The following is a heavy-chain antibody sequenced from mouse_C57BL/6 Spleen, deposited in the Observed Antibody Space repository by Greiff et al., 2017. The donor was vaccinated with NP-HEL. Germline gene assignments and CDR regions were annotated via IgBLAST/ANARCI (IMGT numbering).Heavy chain of an antibody. CDR2: ISSGGDYI. CDR1: GFTFSSYA. V-gene: IGHV5-9-1*02. CDR3: TRDKGDYDKFAY. Sequence: EVKLVESGEGLVKPGGSLKLSCAASGFTFSSYALSWVRQTPEKRLEWVAYISSGGDYIYYADTVKGRFTISRDNARNTLYLQMSSLKSEDTAMYYCTRDKGDYDKFAYWGQGTLVTVSA. D-gene: IGHD2-4*01. J-gene: IGHJ3*01.